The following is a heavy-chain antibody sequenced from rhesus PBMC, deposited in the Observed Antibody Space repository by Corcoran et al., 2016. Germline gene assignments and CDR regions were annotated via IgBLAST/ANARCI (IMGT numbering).Heavy chain of an antibody. CDR2: IYGSSGST. J-gene: IGHJ4*01. CDR3: ARVAGIMSKYYFDY. CDR1: GGSLSSYW. V-gene: IGHV4-160*01. D-gene: IGHD1-1*01. Sequence: QVQLQESGPGPVKPSETLPLTCAVPGGSLSSYWWGWSRQPPGTGVGGIGSIYGSSGSTEYNPSLKSRAAISRDTSKNQFSLRVSSVTAADAAVYYCARVAGIMSKYYFDYWGQGVLVTVSS.